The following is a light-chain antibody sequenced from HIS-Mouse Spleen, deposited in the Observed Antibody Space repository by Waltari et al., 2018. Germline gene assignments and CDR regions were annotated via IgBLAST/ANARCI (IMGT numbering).Light chain of an antibody. CDR1: ALPKQY. Sequence: SYELTQPPSVSVSPGQTARSTCSGDALPKQYAYWYQQKSGQAPVLVIYEDSKRPAGIPERFSGSSSGTMATLTISGDQVEDEADYYCYSTDSSGNHRVFGGGTKLTVL. CDR3: YSTDSSGNHRV. CDR2: EDS. J-gene: IGLJ2*01. V-gene: IGLV3-10*01.